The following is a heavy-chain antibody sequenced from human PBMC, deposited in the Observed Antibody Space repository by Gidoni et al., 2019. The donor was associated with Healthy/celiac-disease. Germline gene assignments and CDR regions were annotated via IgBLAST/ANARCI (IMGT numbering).Heavy chain of an antibody. J-gene: IGHJ4*02. CDR2: ISGSGGST. V-gene: IGHV3-23*01. CDR3: AKDRGMGATDY. D-gene: IGHD1-26*01. Sequence: EVQLLESGGGLVQPGGSLRLSCAASGFSFSSYAMGWVRRAPGKGLEWVSAISGSGGSTYYAASVKGRFPISSDNSKNTLYLQMNSLRAEDTAVYYCAKDRGMGATDYWGQGTLVTVSS. CDR1: GFSFSSYA.